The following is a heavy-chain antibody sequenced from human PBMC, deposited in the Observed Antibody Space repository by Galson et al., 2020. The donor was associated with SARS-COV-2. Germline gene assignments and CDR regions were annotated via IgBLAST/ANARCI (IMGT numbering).Heavy chain of an antibody. V-gene: IGHV3-30*18. CDR1: GFTFSSYG. D-gene: IGHD3-22*01. Sequence: GGSLRLSCAASGFTFSSYGMHWVRQAPGKGLEWVAVISYDGSNKYYADSVKGRFTISRDNSKNTLYLQMNSLRAEDTAVYYCAKDHGSGYGRGMDVWGQGTTVTVSS. CDR2: ISYDGSNK. CDR3: AKDHGSGYGRGMDV. J-gene: IGHJ6*02.